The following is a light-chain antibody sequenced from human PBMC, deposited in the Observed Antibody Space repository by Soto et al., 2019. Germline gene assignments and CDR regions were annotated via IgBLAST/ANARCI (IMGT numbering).Light chain of an antibody. Sequence: EILFTQSPGTLSLSPGERATLSCRASQSVSRYLACYQQKPGQATSLIIYDASNRANGIPDRFSGSGSGTEFTLTIGRLEPEDFAAYYCQQYNNWHPITFGQGTRLEIK. J-gene: IGKJ5*01. CDR1: QSVSRY. CDR3: QQYNNWHPIT. V-gene: IGKV3-11*01. CDR2: DAS.